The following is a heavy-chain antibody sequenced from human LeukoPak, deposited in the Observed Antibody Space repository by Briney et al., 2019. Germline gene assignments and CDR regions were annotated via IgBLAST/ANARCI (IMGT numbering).Heavy chain of an antibody. D-gene: IGHD3-10*01. V-gene: IGHV3-11*04. CDR3: ARERLSEYYYGSGSYYNDAFDI. Sequence: TGGSLRLSCAASGFKFSDYYVIWIRQAPGKGLEWVSYISSSGSPIYYADSVKGRFTISRDNAKNSLSLQMNSLRAEDTAVYYCARERLSEYYYGSGSYYNDAFDIWGQGTMVTVSS. CDR1: GFKFSDYY. J-gene: IGHJ3*02. CDR2: ISSSGSPI.